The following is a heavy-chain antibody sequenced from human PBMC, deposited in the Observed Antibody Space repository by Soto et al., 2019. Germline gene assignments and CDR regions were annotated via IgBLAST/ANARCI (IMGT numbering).Heavy chain of an antibody. Sequence: HPGGSLRLSCAASGFTFSSYGMHWVRQAPGKGLEWVSFIAYDGSKKDYEDSVKGRFTISRDNSKNTLNLQMNSLRAEDTAVYYCARAGYFDYWGQGTLVTVSS. CDR2: IAYDGSKK. CDR3: ARAGYFDY. CDR1: GFTFSSYG. J-gene: IGHJ4*02. V-gene: IGHV3-30*03.